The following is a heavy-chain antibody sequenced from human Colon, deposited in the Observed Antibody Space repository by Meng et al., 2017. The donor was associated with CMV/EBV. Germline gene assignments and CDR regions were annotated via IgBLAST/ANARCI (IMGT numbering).Heavy chain of an antibody. D-gene: IGHD6-25*01. CDR1: GFTIHRHA. Sequence: SGFTIHRHAMYWVRQAPGKGLEWVATIRSEGSQKFFADSVKGRFTISRDNSKNMQFLEMNSLRDEDTAVYFCATGGGTEAAAAGVFDFWGPGTLVTVSS. CDR2: IRSEGSQK. CDR3: ATGGGTEAAAAGVFDF. J-gene: IGHJ4*02. V-gene: IGHV3-33*07.